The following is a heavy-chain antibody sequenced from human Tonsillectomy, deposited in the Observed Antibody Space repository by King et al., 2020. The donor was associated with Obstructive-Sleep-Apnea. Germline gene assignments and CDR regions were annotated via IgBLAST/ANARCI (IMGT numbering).Heavy chain of an antibody. V-gene: IGHV3-23*04. CDR2: ISGSGGNT. D-gene: IGHD3-3*01. CDR1: GFTFSSFA. CDR3: AKEERITIFGVAPYGMDV. J-gene: IGHJ6*02. Sequence: VQLVESGGGLVPPGGSLRLSCAASGFTFSSFAMSWVRQAPGKGLEWGSGISGSGGNTYYEDSVKGRFTLSRDNSKNTLYLQMNSLRAEDTAVYYCAKEERITIFGVAPYGMDVWGQGTTVTVSS.